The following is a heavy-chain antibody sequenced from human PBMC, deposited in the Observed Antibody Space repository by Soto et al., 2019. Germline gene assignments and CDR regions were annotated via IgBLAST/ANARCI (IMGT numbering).Heavy chain of an antibody. CDR3: TRDHRPDYYCSSTGCTQTKYYMDV. V-gene: IGHV3-49*03. CDR1: GFTFGDYA. Sequence: PGGSLRLSCTASGFTFGDYAMSWFRQAPGKGLEWVGFIRSKAYGGTTEYAASVKGRFTISRDDSKSIAYLQMNSLKTEDTAVYYCTRDHRPDYYCSSTGCTQTKYYMDVWGKGTTVTVSS. CDR2: IRSKAYGGTT. D-gene: IGHD2-2*01. J-gene: IGHJ6*03.